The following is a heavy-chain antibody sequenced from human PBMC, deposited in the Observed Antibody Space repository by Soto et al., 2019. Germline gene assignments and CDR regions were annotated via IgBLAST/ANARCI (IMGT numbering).Heavy chain of an antibody. J-gene: IGHJ6*02. CDR3: ARAPPVPSPLLVL. D-gene: IGHD3-3*01. CDR2: IYPTGTT. CDR1: GGSISSGGYS. Sequence: QLQLRESGSGLVKPSETLSLTCTVSGGSISSGGYSWSWIRQSPEKGLEWIGCIYPTGTTYYHPSFKSRVTVSVDASRNQSSLNLTAVTAADTAVYYCARAPPVPSPLLVLWGQGTTVTVSS. V-gene: IGHV4-30-2*06.